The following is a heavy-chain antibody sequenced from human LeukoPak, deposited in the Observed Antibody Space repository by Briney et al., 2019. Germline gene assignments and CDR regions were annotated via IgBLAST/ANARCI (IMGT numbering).Heavy chain of an antibody. CDR1: GFVFSDAW. CDR2: IKSKTNGGTT. J-gene: IGHJ4*02. V-gene: IGHV3-15*01. Sequence: GGSLRLSCAVSGFVFSDAWMSWVRQAPGKGLEWVGRIKSKTNGGTTHYAAPVKGRFSISRDDSKNTLFLQMYSLRTEDTGVYYCSTMSAIFGVVIPDYWGQGTLVSVSP. D-gene: IGHD3-3*01. CDR3: STMSAIFGVVIPDY.